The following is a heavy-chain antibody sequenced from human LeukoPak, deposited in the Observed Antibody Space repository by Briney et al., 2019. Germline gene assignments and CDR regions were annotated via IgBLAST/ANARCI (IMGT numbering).Heavy chain of an antibody. CDR3: ARVFRSRVGAFDI. D-gene: IGHD2-15*01. J-gene: IGHJ3*02. Sequence: TGGSLRLSCAASGFTFSSYSMNWVRQAPGKGLEWVAVISYDGSNKYYADSVKGRFTISRDNSKNTLYLQMNSLRAEDTAVYYCARVFRSRVGAFDIWGQGTMVTVSS. V-gene: IGHV3-30*03. CDR2: ISYDGSNK. CDR1: GFTFSSYS.